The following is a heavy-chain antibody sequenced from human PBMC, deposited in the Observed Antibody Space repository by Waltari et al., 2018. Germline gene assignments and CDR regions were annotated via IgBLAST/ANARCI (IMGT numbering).Heavy chain of an antibody. CDR2: IKEVGSEK. V-gene: IGHV3-7*01. CDR1: GFTFRSYW. CDR3: ARGYSYGYYFDY. J-gene: IGHJ4*02. D-gene: IGHD5-18*01. Sequence: EVQLVESGGGLVQPGGSLRLYCAASGFTFRSYWMSWVRQAPGKGLEWVANIKEVGSEKYYVDSVKGRFTISRDNAKNSLYLQMNSLRAEDTAVYYCARGYSYGYYFDYWGQGTLVTVSS.